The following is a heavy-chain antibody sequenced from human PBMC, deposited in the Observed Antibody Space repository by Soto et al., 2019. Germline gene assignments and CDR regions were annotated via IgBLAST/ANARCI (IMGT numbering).Heavy chain of an antibody. CDR3: ARDRSIAAAGTNSRFYYYGMDV. D-gene: IGHD6-13*01. J-gene: IGHJ6*02. V-gene: IGHV1-69*13. CDR1: GGTFSSYA. CDR2: IIPIFGTA. Sequence: GASVKVSCKASGGTFSSYAISWVRQAPGQGLEWMGGIIPIFGTANYAQKFQGRVTITADESTSTAYMELSSLRSEDTAVYYCARDRSIAAAGTNSRFYYYGMDVWGQGPTVTVSS.